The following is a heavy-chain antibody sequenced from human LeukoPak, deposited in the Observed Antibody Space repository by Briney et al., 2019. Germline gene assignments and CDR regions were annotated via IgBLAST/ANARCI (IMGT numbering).Heavy chain of an antibody. D-gene: IGHD2-15*01. CDR3: AKNGDRGAYCSGGSCYPYYYYYMDV. J-gene: IGHJ6*03. CDR1: GFTFSSYG. CDR2: ISGSGGST. V-gene: IGHV3-23*01. Sequence: GGTLRLSCAASGFTFSSYGMSWVRQAPGKGLEWVSAISGSGGSTYYADSVKGRFTISRDNSKNTLYLQMNSLRAEDTAIYYCAKNGDRGAYCSGGSCYPYYYYYMDVWGKGTTVTISS.